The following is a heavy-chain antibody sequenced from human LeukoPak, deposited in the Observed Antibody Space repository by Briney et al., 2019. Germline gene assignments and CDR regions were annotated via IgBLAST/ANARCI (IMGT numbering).Heavy chain of an antibody. CDR2: IYYSGST. CDR1: GGSISSGDYY. J-gene: IGHJ4*02. V-gene: IGHV4-30-4*01. CDR3: ARATNFDRLSDNAPGFDY. D-gene: IGHD3-9*01. Sequence: SQTLSLTCTVSGGSISSGDYYWSWIRQPPGKGLEWIGYIYYSGSTYYNPSLKSRVTISVDTSKNQFSLKPSSVTAADTAVYYCARATNFDRLSDNAPGFDYWGQGTLVTVSS.